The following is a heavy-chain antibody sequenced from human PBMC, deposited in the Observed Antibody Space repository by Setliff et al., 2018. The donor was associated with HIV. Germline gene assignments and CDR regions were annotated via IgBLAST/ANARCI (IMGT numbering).Heavy chain of an antibody. Sequence: ASVKVSCKSSGYTFTNYGFTWVRQAPGQGLEWMGWISAYNGNTNFAHKLQGRVTMTTDTSTNTAYMELRSLRSGDTAVYYCARAGYYDSSGYYGLGAFDIWGQGTMVTVSS. CDR2: ISAYNGNT. J-gene: IGHJ3*02. V-gene: IGHV1-18*01. CDR3: ARAGYYDSSGYYGLGAFDI. D-gene: IGHD3-22*01. CDR1: GYTFTNYG.